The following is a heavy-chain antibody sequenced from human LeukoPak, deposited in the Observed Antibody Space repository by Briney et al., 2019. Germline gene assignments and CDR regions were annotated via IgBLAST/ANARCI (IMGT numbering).Heavy chain of an antibody. Sequence: GGSLRLSCEASGFTFSSYPMSWVGQAPGKGLEGVSGISGSGGGTYYADSVKGRFAISRDNSKNTLSLQMNSLRAEDTAVYYCAKDGYCSSTNCYPAPYWGQGTLVTVSS. V-gene: IGHV3-23*01. CDR3: AKDGYCSSTNCYPAPY. CDR2: ISGSGGGT. CDR1: GFTFSSYP. D-gene: IGHD2-2*01. J-gene: IGHJ4*02.